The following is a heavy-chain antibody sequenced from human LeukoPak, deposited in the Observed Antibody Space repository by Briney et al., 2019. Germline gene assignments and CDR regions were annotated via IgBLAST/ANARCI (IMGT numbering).Heavy chain of an antibody. CDR3: ARISYGSGSYYLDY. CDR1: GGSFSGYY. Sequence: SETLSLTCAVYGGSFSGYYWSWIRQPPGKGLEWIGEINHSGGTNYNPSLKSRVTISVDTSKNQFSLKLSSVTAADTAVYYCARISYGSGSYYLDYWGQGTLVTVSS. J-gene: IGHJ4*02. D-gene: IGHD3-10*01. CDR2: INHSGGT. V-gene: IGHV4-34*01.